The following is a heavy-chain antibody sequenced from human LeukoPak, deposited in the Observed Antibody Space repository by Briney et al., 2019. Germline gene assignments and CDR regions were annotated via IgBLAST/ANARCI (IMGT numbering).Heavy chain of an antibody. Sequence: ASVKVSCKASGYTFTGYYMHWARQAPGQGPEWMGWINPNSGGTNYAQKFQGRVTMTRDTSISTAYMELSRLRSDDTAVYYCARAPDCSSTSCYWFDPWGQGTLVTVSS. J-gene: IGHJ5*02. CDR3: ARAPDCSSTSCYWFDP. V-gene: IGHV1-2*02. CDR1: GYTFTGYY. D-gene: IGHD2-2*01. CDR2: INPNSGGT.